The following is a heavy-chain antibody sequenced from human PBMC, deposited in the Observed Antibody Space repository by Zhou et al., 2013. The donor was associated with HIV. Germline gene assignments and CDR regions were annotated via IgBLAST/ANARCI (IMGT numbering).Heavy chain of an antibody. J-gene: IGHJ4*02. Sequence: QVRLVQSGAEVKKPGSSVKVSCKASGGTFSSYAISWVRQAPGQGLEWMGGIIGRFNRPHYAQKFQGRVSITTDESTSTVHMELSSLRSDDTAVYYCAREVVTAVTAPGDFWGQGTLVTVSS. CDR3: AREVVTAVTAPGDF. CDR2: IIGRFNRP. CDR1: GGTFSSYA. D-gene: IGHD2-21*02. V-gene: IGHV1-69*05.